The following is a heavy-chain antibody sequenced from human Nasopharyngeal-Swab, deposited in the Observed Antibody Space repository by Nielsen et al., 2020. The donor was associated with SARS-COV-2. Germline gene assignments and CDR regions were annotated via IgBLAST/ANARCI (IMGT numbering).Heavy chain of an antibody. CDR3: ARVHPPPTKGYFWSGYYRINLFGY. Sequence: ASVKVSCKASGYTFTSYGISWVRQAPGQGLEWMGWISAYNGNTNYAQKLQGRVTMTTDTSTSTAYMELRSLRSDDTAVYYCARVHPPPTKGYFWSGYYRINLFGYWGQGTLVTVSS. V-gene: IGHV1-18*01. J-gene: IGHJ4*02. CDR2: ISAYNGNT. D-gene: IGHD3-3*01. CDR1: GYTFTSYG.